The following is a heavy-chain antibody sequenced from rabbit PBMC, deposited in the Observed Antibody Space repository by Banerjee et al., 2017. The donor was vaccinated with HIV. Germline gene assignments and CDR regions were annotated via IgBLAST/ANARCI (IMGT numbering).Heavy chain of an antibody. Sequence: QSLEESGGDLVKPGASLTLTCTASGFSFSSNYYYMCWVRQAPGKGLEWIACIYAGSNGNTYYASWAKGRFTISKTSSTTVTLQMTSLTAADTATYFCARDLPYYTYGYAGYGYATPGTRLDLWGPGTLVTVS. CDR1: GFSFSSNYYY. CDR2: IYAGSNGNT. J-gene: IGHJ3*01. D-gene: IGHD6-1*01. V-gene: IGHV1S40*01. CDR3: ARDLPYYTYGYAGYGYATPGTRLDL.